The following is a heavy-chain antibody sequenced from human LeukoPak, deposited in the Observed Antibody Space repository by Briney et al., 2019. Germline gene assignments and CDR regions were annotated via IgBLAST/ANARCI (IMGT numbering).Heavy chain of an antibody. CDR2: ISSSSYT. CDR3: ARNGGYSNYYFDY. CDR1: GYTFSDYY. D-gene: IGHD5-18*01. J-gene: IGHJ4*02. Sequence: GGSLRLSCAASGYTFSDYYMSWIRQAPGKGLEWVSYISSSSYTNYADSVKGRFTISRDNAKNSLYLQMNSLRAEDTAVYYCARNGGYSNYYFDYWGQGTLVTVSS. V-gene: IGHV3-11*06.